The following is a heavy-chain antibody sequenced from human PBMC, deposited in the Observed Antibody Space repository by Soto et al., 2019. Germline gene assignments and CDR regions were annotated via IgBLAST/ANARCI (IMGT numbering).Heavy chain of an antibody. CDR2: INAGNGNT. CDR3: ARAVAVPADFDF. D-gene: IGHD6-19*01. J-gene: IGHJ4*02. CDR1: GYTFTGYA. V-gene: IGHV1-3*05. Sequence: QVQLVQSGAEEKKPGASVKVSCKASGYTFTGYAMHWVRQAPGHRLEWMGWINAGNGNTKYSQKFQGRVTITRDKSASTAYMELSSLRSEDTAVYYCARAVAVPADFDFWGQGTLVTVSS.